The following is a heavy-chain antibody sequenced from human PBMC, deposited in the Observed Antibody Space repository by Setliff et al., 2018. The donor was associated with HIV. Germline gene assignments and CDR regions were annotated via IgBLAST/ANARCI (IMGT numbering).Heavy chain of an antibody. D-gene: IGHD1-26*01. CDR3: EAATVGETGYYGNDV. CDR2: IYQSGTT. V-gene: IGHV4-39*07. J-gene: IGHJ6*01. CDR1: GGPITSNTYF. Sequence: ETLSLTCSVSGGPITSNTYFWDWIRQAPGKGLEWIGSIYQSGTTYYNSSLTSRVTMSVDTSKNQFSLKLNSVTAADTAVYYCEAATVGETGYYGNDVWGPGTTVTVSS.